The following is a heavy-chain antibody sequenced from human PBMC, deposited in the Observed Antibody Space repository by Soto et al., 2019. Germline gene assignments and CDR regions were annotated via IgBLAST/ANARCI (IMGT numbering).Heavy chain of an antibody. CDR1: GFTFSSYG. Sequence: PGGSLRLSCAASGFTFSSYGIHWVRQAPGKGLEWVAVIWYDGSNKYYADSVKGRFTISRDNSKNTLYLQMNSLRAEDTAVYYCARGSYCSSTSCFDYYYGMDVWGQGTTVTVSS. D-gene: IGHD2-2*01. CDR3: ARGSYCSSTSCFDYYYGMDV. CDR2: IWYDGSNK. J-gene: IGHJ6*02. V-gene: IGHV3-33*01.